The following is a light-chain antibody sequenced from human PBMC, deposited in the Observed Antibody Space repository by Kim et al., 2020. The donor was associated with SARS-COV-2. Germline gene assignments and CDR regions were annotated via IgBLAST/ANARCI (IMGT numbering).Light chain of an antibody. CDR3: QAWDSSTAI. V-gene: IGLV3-1*01. CDR1: KLGAKY. J-gene: IGLJ2*01. CDR2: QDT. Sequence: GYQGQKARITCSGDKLGAKYACWYQQKPGRSPVLVIYQDTKRPSGIPERFSGSNSGNTATLTISGTQAMDEADYYCQAWDSSTAIFGGGTQLTVL.